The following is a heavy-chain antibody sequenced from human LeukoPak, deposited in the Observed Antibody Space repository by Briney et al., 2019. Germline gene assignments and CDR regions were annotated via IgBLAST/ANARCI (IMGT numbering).Heavy chain of an antibody. CDR1: GFPFSSHW. CDR3: ATQYASQTLAYGY. CDR2: IHDSGST. D-gene: IGHD3-16*01. V-gene: IGHV4-59*08. J-gene: IGHJ4*02. Sequence: GSLRRSCAASGFPFSSHWKSWIRQPPGKGLEWIGYIHDSGSTHFNPSLRSRVTMSIDTSKNQFSLNLSSVTAADTAVYYCATQYASQTLAYGYWGQGTLVTVSS.